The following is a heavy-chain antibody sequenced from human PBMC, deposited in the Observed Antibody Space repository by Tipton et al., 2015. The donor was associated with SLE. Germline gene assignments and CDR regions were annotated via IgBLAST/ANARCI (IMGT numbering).Heavy chain of an antibody. CDR2: INPSGGST. D-gene: IGHD1-1*01. J-gene: IGHJ4*02. Sequence: QVQLVQSGAEEKKPGASVKVSCTASGYTFTSYYMHWVRQAPGQGLEWMGIINPSGGSTSYAQKFQGRVTMTRDTSTSTGYMELSSLRSEDTAVYSGARPPDSGTTMGVGYWGQGTLVTVSS. CDR1: GYTFTSYY. V-gene: IGHV1-46*01. CDR3: ARPPDSGTTMGVGY.